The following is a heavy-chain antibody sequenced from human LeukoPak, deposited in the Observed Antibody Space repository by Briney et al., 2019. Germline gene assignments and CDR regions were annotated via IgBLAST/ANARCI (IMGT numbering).Heavy chain of an antibody. CDR3: ASDASSGSYSYFDY. J-gene: IGHJ4*02. D-gene: IGHD1-26*01. CDR2: INPNSGGT. Sequence: ASVKVSCKAFGYTFAGYYIHWVRQAPGQGLEWMGWINPNSGGTNYAQKFQGRVTMTRDTSISTAYMELSKLTIDDTAVYYCASDASSGSYSYFDYWGQGTLVTVSS. V-gene: IGHV1-2*02. CDR1: GYTFAGYY.